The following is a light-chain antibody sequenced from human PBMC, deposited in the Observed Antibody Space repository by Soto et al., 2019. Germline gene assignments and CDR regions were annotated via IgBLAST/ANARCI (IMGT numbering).Light chain of an antibody. Sequence: EIVLTQSPGTLSLSPGERATLSCRASQSVSSSYLAWYQQKPGQAPRLLIYGASSRATGIPDRFSGSGSGTEFTLTISSLQPDDFATYYCQQYNSWWTFGQGTKVDIK. CDR3: QQYNSWWT. CDR1: QSVSSSY. J-gene: IGKJ1*01. CDR2: GAS. V-gene: IGKV3-20*01.